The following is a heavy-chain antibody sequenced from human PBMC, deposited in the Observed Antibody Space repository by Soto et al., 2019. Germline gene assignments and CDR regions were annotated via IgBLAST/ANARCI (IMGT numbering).Heavy chain of an antibody. Sequence: PGGSLRLSCAASGFTFSNAWMSWVRQAPGKGLEWVGRIKSKTDGGTTDYAAPVKGRVTISRDESKNTLYLQVNSLKTEDTAVYYCTTAPMIVVVIEGSDAFDIWGQGTMVTVSS. D-gene: IGHD3-22*01. V-gene: IGHV3-15*01. CDR1: GFTFSNAW. CDR3: TTAPMIVVVIEGSDAFDI. J-gene: IGHJ3*02. CDR2: IKSKTDGGTT.